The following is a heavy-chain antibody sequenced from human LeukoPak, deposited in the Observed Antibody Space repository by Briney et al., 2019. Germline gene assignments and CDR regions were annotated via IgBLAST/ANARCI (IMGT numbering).Heavy chain of an antibody. Sequence: SGTLSLTCTVSGGSISSGDYYWSWIRQPPGKGLEWIGYIYYSGSTYYNPSLKSRVTISVDTSKNQFSLKLSSVTAADTAVYYCAREKITMIVDDAFDIWGQGTMVTVSS. J-gene: IGHJ3*02. CDR3: AREKITMIVDDAFDI. CDR1: GGSISSGDYY. D-gene: IGHD3-22*01. CDR2: IYYSGST. V-gene: IGHV4-30-4*01.